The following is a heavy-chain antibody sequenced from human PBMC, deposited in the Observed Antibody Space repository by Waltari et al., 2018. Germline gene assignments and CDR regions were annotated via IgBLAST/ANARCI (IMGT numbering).Heavy chain of an antibody. J-gene: IGHJ4*02. CDR1: GYTLTSYA. D-gene: IGHD2-2*01. CDR3: ARRQYCSSTSCYDTFDY. Sequence: QVQLVQSGAEVKKPGASVKVSCKASGYTLTSYAMHWVRQAPGQRLEWMGWINAGNGNTKYSQKFQGRVTITRDTSASTAYMELSSLRSEDTAVYYCARRQYCSSTSCYDTFDYWGQGTLVTVSS. V-gene: IGHV1-3*01. CDR2: INAGNGNT.